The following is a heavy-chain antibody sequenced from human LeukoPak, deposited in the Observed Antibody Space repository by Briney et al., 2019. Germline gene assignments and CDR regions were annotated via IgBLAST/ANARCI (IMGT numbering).Heavy chain of an antibody. V-gene: IGHV3-23*01. CDR3: TRDPTVTTSDC. CDR1: GFTFSSYA. D-gene: IGHD4-17*01. J-gene: IGHJ4*02. CDR2: ISGSGSST. Sequence: GGSLRLSCAASGFTFSSYAMSWVRQAPGKGQEWVSAISGSGSSTYYADSVKGRFTISRDSSKNTLYLQMNSLRADDTAVYYCTRDPTVTTSDCWGQGTLVTVSS.